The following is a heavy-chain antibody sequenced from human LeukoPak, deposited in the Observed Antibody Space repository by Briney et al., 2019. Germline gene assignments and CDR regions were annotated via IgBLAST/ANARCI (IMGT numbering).Heavy chain of an antibody. J-gene: IGHJ4*02. V-gene: IGHV3-21*01. D-gene: IGHD3-22*01. CDR1: GFTFSSYS. Sequence: GGPLRLSCAASGFTFSSYSMNWVRQAPGKGLEWVSSISSSSSYIYYADSVKGRFTISRDNAKNSLCLQMNSLRAEDTAAYYCARDGSQWLNQRAVDYWGQGTLVTVSS. CDR3: ARDGSQWLNQRAVDY. CDR2: ISSSSSYI.